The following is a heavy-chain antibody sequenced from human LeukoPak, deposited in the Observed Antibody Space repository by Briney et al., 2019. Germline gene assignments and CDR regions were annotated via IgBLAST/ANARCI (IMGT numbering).Heavy chain of an antibody. V-gene: IGHV3-21*01. CDR1: GFTFSSYS. J-gene: IGHJ4*02. CDR2: ISSSSSYI. Sequence: GGSLRLSCAASGFTFSSYSMNWVRQAPGKGLGWVSSISSSSSYIYYADSVKGRFTISRDNAKNSLYLQMNSLRAEDTAVYYCARSISGYDYVDYWGQGTLVTVSS. D-gene: IGHD5-12*01. CDR3: ARSISGYDYVDY.